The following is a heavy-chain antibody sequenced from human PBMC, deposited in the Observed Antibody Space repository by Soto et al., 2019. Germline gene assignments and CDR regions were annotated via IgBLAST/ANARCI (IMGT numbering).Heavy chain of an antibody. D-gene: IGHD3-3*01. CDR3: AKRAMPLEKRWGFGSYFDY. CDR1: GFTFSSYA. J-gene: IGHJ4*02. V-gene: IGHV3-23*01. CDR2: ISGSGGST. Sequence: PGGSLRLSCAASGFTFSSYAMSWVRQAPWKGLEWVSAISGSGGSTYYADSVKGRFTISRDNSKNTLYLQMNSLRAEDTAVYYCAKRAMPLEKRWGFGSYFDYWGQGTLVTVSS.